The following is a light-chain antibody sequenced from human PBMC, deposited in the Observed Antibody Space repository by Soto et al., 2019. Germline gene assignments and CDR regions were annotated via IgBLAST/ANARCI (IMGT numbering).Light chain of an antibody. Sequence: SSELTQPLSVSVALGQTARITCGGNNIGSKNVHWYQQKPGQAPVLVIYRDSNRPSGIPERFSGSNSGNTATLTISRAQAGDEADYYCQVWDSSTALWVFGGGTKLTVL. CDR1: NIGSKN. CDR3: QVWDSSTALWV. V-gene: IGLV3-9*01. J-gene: IGLJ3*02. CDR2: RDS.